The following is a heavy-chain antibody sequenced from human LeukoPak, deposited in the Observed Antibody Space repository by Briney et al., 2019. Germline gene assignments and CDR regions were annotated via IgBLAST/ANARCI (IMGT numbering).Heavy chain of an antibody. Sequence: PGGSLRLSCATSGFTFSSYGMHWVRQAPGKGLEWVAVISYDGSNKYYADSVKGRFTISRDNSKNTLFLRMNSLRAEDTAVYYCARPPPMIAYWDAFDIWGQGTMVTVSS. J-gene: IGHJ3*02. CDR3: ARPPPMIAYWDAFDI. D-gene: IGHD3-22*01. V-gene: IGHV3-30*03. CDR1: GFTFSSYG. CDR2: ISYDGSNK.